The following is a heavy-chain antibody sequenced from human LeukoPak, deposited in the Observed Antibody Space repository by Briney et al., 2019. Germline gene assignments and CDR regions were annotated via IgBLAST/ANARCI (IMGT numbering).Heavy chain of an antibody. Sequence: GGSLRLSCAVSGFTISSYGMHWVRQAPGKGLEWVAVIWYDGSNKYYADSVKGRFTISRDSSKNTLDLQMNSLRAEDTAVYYCVRVGYTNYGIDYWGQGTLVTVSS. CDR1: GFTISSYG. V-gene: IGHV3-33*01. CDR3: VRVGYTNYGIDY. CDR2: IWYDGSNK. D-gene: IGHD4-11*01. J-gene: IGHJ4*02.